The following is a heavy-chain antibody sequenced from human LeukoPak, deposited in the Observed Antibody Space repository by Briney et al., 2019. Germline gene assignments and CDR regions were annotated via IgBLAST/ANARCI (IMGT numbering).Heavy chain of an antibody. D-gene: IGHD3-10*02. V-gene: IGHV3-23*01. CDR3: AELGITMIGGV. CDR1: GFTFSSYA. Sequence: GGSLRLSCAASGFTFSSYAMSWVRQAPGKGLEWVSAISGSGGSTYYADSVKGRFTISRDNAKNSLYLQMSSLRAEDTAVYYCAELGITMIGGVWGKGTTVTISS. J-gene: IGHJ6*04. CDR2: ISGSGGST.